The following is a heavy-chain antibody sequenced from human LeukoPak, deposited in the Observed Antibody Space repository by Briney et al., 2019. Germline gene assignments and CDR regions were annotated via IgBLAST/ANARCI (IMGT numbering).Heavy chain of an antibody. CDR2: ISSSGST. J-gene: IGHJ4*02. D-gene: IGHD3-10*01. V-gene: IGHV4-61*02. Sequence: SQTLSLTCTVSGDSISSGDYYWSWIRQPAGKGLEWIGRISSSGSTNYNPSLKSRVTISVDTSKNQFSLKLSSVTAADTAVYYCASLSHYYGSGSYFFDYWGQGTLVTVSS. CDR1: GDSISSGDYY. CDR3: ASLSHYYGSGSYFFDY.